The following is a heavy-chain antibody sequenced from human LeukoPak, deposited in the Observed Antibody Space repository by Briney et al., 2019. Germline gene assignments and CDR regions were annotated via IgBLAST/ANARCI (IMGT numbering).Heavy chain of an antibody. CDR1: GFTFSSYW. D-gene: IGHD4-17*01. Sequence: GGSLRLSCAASGFTFSSYWMSWVRQAPGKGLEWVANIKQDGSEKYYVDSVKGRFTISRDNAKNSLYLQRNSLRAEDTAVYYCARGFTVTTGGVFDYWGQGTLVTVSS. J-gene: IGHJ4*02. CDR3: ARGFTVTTGGVFDY. V-gene: IGHV3-7*01. CDR2: IKQDGSEK.